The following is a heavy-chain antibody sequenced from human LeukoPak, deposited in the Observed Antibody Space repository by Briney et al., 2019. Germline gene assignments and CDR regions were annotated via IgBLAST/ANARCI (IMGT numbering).Heavy chain of an antibody. CDR3: TRDRFYAMDA. J-gene: IGHJ6*02. V-gene: IGHV3-74*03. Sequence: GGSLRLSCVASGVTSRNSWMHWVRHAPGKGLVWVSRITIDGSSTTYADSVKGRFTISRDSAKNTLYLQMNSLRAEDTAVYYCTRDRFYAMDAWGQGTTVPVCS. CDR2: ITIDGSST. CDR1: GVTSRNSW.